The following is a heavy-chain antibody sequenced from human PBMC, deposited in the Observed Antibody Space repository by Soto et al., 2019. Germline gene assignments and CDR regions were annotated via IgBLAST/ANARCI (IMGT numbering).Heavy chain of an antibody. V-gene: IGHV1-69*13. Sequence: ASVKVSYKASGGTFSSYAITWVRQAPGQGHERIGGIIPIIGTANYEQKYQGRVTITADESKSTAYMKLSSLRTKDTAVYYCARVGGKGGDWGQGTLVTVSS. CDR1: GGTFSSYA. J-gene: IGHJ4*02. CDR3: ARVGGKGGD. CDR2: IIPIIGTA. D-gene: IGHD2-15*01.